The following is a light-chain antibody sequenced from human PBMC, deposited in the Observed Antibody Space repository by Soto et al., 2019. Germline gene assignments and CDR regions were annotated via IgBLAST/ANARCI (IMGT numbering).Light chain of an antibody. J-gene: IGLJ1*01. CDR2: NNN. Sequence: SVLTQPPSASGTPGQTVIISCSGSRSDIGSNSVNWYQHLPGTAPKLLIYNNNQRPSGVPDRFSGSKSGTSASLAISGPQSEDKADYYCAAWDDSLTGPVFGTGTKVTVL. CDR1: RSDIGSNS. V-gene: IGLV1-44*01. CDR3: AAWDDSLTGPV.